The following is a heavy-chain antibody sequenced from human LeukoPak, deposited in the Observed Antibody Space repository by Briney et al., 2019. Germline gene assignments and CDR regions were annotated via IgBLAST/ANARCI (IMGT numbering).Heavy chain of an antibody. CDR3: ARGLNKYCSGGSCYSGS. J-gene: IGHJ4*02. CDR1: GGSFSGYY. Sequence: PSETLSLTCAVYGGSFSGYYRSWIRQPPGKGLEWIGEINHSGSTNYNPSLKSRVTISVDTSKNQFSLKLSSVTAADTAVYYCARGLNKYCSGGSCYSGSWGQGTLVTVSS. D-gene: IGHD2-15*01. CDR2: INHSGST. V-gene: IGHV4-34*01.